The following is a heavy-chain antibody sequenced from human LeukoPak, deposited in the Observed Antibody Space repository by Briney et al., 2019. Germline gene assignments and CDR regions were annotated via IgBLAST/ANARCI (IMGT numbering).Heavy chain of an antibody. D-gene: IGHD6-13*01. CDR1: A. CDR3: AKRPAAGRFDY. CDR2: ISGSGGST. Sequence: AMSWVRQAPGKXLEWVSAISGSGGSTYYADSVKGRFTISRDNSKSTLYLQMNSLRAEDTAVYYCAKRPAAGRFDYWGQGTLVTVSS. V-gene: IGHV3-23*01. J-gene: IGHJ4*02.